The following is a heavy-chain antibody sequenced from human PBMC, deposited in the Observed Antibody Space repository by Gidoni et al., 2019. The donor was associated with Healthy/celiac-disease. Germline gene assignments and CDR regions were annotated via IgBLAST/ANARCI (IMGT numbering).Heavy chain of an antibody. D-gene: IGHD3-22*01. CDR3: ARSFYYDSSGMGAY. CDR1: GFTFSSYS. Sequence: EVQLVESGGGLVQHGGSLRLSCAASGFTFSSYSMNWVRQAPGKGLEWVSYISSSSSNIYYADAVKGRFTISRDNAKNSLYLQMNRLRAEDTAVYYCARSFYYDSSGMGAYWGQGTLVTVSS. V-gene: IGHV3-48*04. CDR2: ISSSSSNI. J-gene: IGHJ4*02.